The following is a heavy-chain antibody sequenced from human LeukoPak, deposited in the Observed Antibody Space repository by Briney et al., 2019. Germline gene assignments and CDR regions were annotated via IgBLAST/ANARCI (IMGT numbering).Heavy chain of an antibody. V-gene: IGHV4-4*02. D-gene: IGHD1-1*01. CDR1: GGSISSNNW. CDR2: IYHSGSP. CDR3: ARVNINNWHSCDY. J-gene: IGHJ4*02. Sequence: SGTLSPTCAVSGGSISSNNWWGWVRQPPGKGLEWIGEIYHSGSPNYNPSLKSRVTISVDKSRNHFSLNLSSVTAADTAAYYCARVNINNWHSCDYWGQGTLVTVSS.